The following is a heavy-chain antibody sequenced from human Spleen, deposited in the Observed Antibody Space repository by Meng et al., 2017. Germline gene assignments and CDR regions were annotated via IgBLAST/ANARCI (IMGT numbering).Heavy chain of an antibody. J-gene: IGHJ4*02. V-gene: IGHV4-61*02. D-gene: IGHD3-22*01. Sequence: SETLSLTCTVSGDSLSSGPYYWSWIRQPAGEGLEWLGRISASGTTNYNPSLKNRVTISLDTSKNQLSLKLSSVTAADTAVYYCARDRGFYDRSGFWVVFDYWGQGALVTVSS. CDR1: GDSLSSGPYY. CDR2: ISASGTT. CDR3: ARDRGFYDRSGFWVVFDY.